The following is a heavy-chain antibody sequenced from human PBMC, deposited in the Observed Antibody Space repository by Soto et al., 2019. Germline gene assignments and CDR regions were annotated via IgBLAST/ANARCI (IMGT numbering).Heavy chain of an antibody. CDR2: IYYSGST. Sequence: SETLSLTCTVSGGSISSSSYYWGWIRQPPGKGLEWIGSIYYSGSTYYNPSLKSRVTISVDTSKNQFSLKLSSVTAADTAVYYCARVKIAARDAFDIWGQGTMVTVSS. V-gene: IGHV4-39*07. J-gene: IGHJ3*02. D-gene: IGHD6-6*01. CDR1: GGSISSSSYY. CDR3: ARVKIAARDAFDI.